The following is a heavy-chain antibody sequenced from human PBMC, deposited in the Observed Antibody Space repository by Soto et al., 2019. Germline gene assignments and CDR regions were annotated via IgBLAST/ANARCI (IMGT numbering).Heavy chain of an antibody. V-gene: IGHV1-69*06. Sequence: SVKVSCKASGRTFSSYAISWVRQAPGQGLEWMGGIILIFGTANYAQKFQGRVTITADKSTSTAYMELSSLRSEDTAVYYCARVVGATNWFDPWGQGTLVTVST. CDR1: GRTFSSYA. J-gene: IGHJ5*02. CDR2: IILIFGTA. CDR3: ARVVGATNWFDP. D-gene: IGHD1-26*01.